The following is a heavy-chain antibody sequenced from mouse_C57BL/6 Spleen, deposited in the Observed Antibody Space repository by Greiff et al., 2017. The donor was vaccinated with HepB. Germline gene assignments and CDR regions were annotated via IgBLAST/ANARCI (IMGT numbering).Heavy chain of an antibody. J-gene: IGHJ3*01. Sequence: EVQLQQSGPELVKPGASVKISCKASGYTFTDYYMNWVKQRHGKSLEWIGDINPNNGGTSYNQKFKGKATLTVDKSYSTAYMELRSLTSEDSAVYYCARENYDYAWFAYWGQGTLVTVSA. V-gene: IGHV1-26*01. D-gene: IGHD2-4*01. CDR2: INPNNGGT. CDR3: ARENYDYAWFAY. CDR1: GYTFTDYY.